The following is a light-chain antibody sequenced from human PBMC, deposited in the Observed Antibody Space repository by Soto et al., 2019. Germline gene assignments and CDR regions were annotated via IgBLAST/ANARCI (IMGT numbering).Light chain of an antibody. V-gene: IGLV1-44*01. CDR1: GSNIGSNT. CDR3: AAWDDTLNGFV. Sequence: QSVLTQPPSASGTPGQRVTISCSGGGSNIGSNTVNWFQQLPGTAPKLLIHSNNKWPSGVPDRFSGSKSGTSGSLAISGLQSEDEADYYCAAWDDTLNGFVFGTGTKLTVL. J-gene: IGLJ1*01. CDR2: SNN.